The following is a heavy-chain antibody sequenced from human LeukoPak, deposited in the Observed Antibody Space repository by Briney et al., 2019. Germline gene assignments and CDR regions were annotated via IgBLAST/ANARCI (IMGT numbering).Heavy chain of an antibody. CDR3: ARDRLYYDILSQGNNWFDP. Sequence: PSETLSLTCTVSGGSISSSSYYWGWIRQPPGKGLEWIGSIYYSGSTYYNPSLKSRVTISVDTSKNQFSLKLSSVTAADTAVYYCARDRLYYDILSQGNNWFDPWGQGTLVTVSS. CDR1: GGSISSSSYY. V-gene: IGHV4-39*07. CDR2: IYYSGST. J-gene: IGHJ5*02. D-gene: IGHD3-9*01.